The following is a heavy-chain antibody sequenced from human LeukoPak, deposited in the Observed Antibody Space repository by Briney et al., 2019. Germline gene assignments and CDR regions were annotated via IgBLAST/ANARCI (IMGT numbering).Heavy chain of an antibody. J-gene: IGHJ3*02. CDR2: MNPNSGNT. D-gene: IGHD5-12*01. Sequence: ASVKVSCKVSGYTLTELSMHWVRQATGQGLEWMGWMNPNSGNTGYAQKFQGRVTITRNTSISTAYMELSSLRSEDTAVYYCARSVGSGYDAFDIWGQGTMVTVSS. CDR1: GYTLTELS. V-gene: IGHV1-8*03. CDR3: ARSVGSGYDAFDI.